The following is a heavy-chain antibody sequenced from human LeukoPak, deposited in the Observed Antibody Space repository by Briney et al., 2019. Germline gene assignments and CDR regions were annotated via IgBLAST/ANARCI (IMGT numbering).Heavy chain of an antibody. Sequence: PGGSLRLFCAASGFIFRNYAMSWVRQAPGKGLEWVSALTGSGDTTYYADSVKGRFTISRDNSKNTLYVEMNTLRAEDTAVYYCAKWGDYDILTGYYVSDFWGQGTLVTVSS. V-gene: IGHV3-23*01. CDR1: GFIFRNYA. CDR2: LTGSGDTT. J-gene: IGHJ4*02. CDR3: AKWGDYDILTGYYVSDF. D-gene: IGHD3-9*01.